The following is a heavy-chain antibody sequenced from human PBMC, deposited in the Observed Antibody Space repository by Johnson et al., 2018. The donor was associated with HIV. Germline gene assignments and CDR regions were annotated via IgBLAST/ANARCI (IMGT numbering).Heavy chain of an antibody. V-gene: IGHV3-64*07. Sequence: VQLVESGGGVVKPGMSLRLSCAASGFSFSTYAMHWVRQAPGKGLEYVSAISSNGGSTYYADFVEGRFIISRDNSKNTLYLQMGSLRPEDMAVYYCAREEGAFDIWGHGTVVPVSS. J-gene: IGHJ3*02. CDR1: GFSFSTYA. CDR3: AREEGAFDI. CDR2: ISSNGGST.